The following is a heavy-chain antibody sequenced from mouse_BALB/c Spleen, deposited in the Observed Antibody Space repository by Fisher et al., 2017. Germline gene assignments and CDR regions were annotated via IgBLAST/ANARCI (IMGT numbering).Heavy chain of an antibody. CDR3: ASSSYDWYFDV. D-gene: IGHD1-1*01. V-gene: IGHV1S45*01. J-gene: IGHJ1*01. Sequence: QKFKGKATLTVDKSSSTAYMQLNSLTSEDSAVYYCASSSYDWYFDVWGAGTTVTVSS.